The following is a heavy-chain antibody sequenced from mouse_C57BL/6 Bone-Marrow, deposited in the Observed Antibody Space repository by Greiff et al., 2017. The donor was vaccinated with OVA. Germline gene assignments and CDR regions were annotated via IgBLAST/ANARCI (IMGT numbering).Heavy chain of an antibody. CDR1: EYEFPSHD. V-gene: IGHV5-2*01. CDR3: ARDEEERGFAY. J-gene: IGHJ3*01. Sequence: DVKLVESGGGLVQPGESLKLSCESNEYEFPSHDMSWVRKTPEKRLELVAAINSDGGSTYYPDTMEGRFIISRDNTTKTLYLQMSSLRAEDTALYYCARDEEERGFAYWGQGTLVTVSA. CDR2: INSDGGST.